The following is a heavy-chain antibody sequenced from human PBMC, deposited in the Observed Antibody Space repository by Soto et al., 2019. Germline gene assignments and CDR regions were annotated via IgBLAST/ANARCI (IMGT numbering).Heavy chain of an antibody. V-gene: IGHV3-72*01. J-gene: IGHJ4*02. CDR2: TRNKANSYTT. CDR3: ARPPYDSSGYYPN. CDR1: GFTFSDHY. Sequence: EVQLVESGGGLVQPGGSLRLSCAASGFTFSDHYMDWVRQTPGKGLEWVGRTRNKANSYTTEYAASVKGRFTISRDDSKNSLYLQMNSLKPEDTAVYYCARPPYDSSGYYPNWGQGTLVTVSS. D-gene: IGHD3-22*01.